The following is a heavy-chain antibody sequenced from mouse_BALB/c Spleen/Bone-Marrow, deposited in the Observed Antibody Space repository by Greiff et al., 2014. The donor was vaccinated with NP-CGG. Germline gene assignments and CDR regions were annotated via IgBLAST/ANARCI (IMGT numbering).Heavy chain of an antibody. V-gene: IGHV1-4*02. CDR3: ARPYGDYVYY. CDR2: INPSSGYN. J-gene: IGHJ2*01. D-gene: IGHD2-13*01. CDR1: GYSFTSYT. Sequence: QVQLKESAAELARPGASVKMSCKASGYSFTSYTMHWVKQRPGQGLEWIGYINPSSGYNEYNRKFKDKTTLTADKSSSTAYMQLSSLTSEDSAVNYCARPYGDYVYYWGQGTILTVSS.